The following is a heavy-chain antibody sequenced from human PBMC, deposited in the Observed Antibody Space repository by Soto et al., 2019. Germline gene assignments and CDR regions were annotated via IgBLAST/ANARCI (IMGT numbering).Heavy chain of an antibody. J-gene: IGHJ4*02. CDR3: AKDGRSGWPRGYFDY. Sequence: PGGSLRLSCAASGFTVSSNYMSWVRQAPGKGLEWVSVIYSGGSTYYADSVKGRFTISRDNSKNTLYLQMNSLRAEDTAVYYCAKDGRSGWPRGYFDYWGQGTLVTVSS. CDR1: GFTVSSNY. CDR2: IYSGGST. D-gene: IGHD6-19*01. V-gene: IGHV3-53*01.